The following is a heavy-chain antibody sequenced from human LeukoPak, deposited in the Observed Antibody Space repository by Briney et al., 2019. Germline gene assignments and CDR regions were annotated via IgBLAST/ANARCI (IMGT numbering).Heavy chain of an antibody. CDR1: GYTFTSYG. Sequence: ASVKVSCKASGYTFTSYGISWVRQAPGQGLEWMGWISAYNGNTNYAQKLQGRVTMTTDTSTGTAYMELRSLRSDDTAVYYCARVRVVAATLNWFDPWGQGTLVTVSS. CDR2: ISAYNGNT. J-gene: IGHJ5*02. CDR3: ARVRVVAATLNWFDP. V-gene: IGHV1-18*01. D-gene: IGHD2-15*01.